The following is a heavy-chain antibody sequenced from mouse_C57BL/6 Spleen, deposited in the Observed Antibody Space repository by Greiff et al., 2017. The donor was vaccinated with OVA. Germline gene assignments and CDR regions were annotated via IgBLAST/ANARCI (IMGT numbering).Heavy chain of an antibody. CDR3: AREDDYDGSYYYAMDY. Sequence: VQLQQPGAELVRPGSSVKLSCKASGYTFTSYWMHWVKQRPIQGLEWIGNIDPSDSETHYNQKFKDKATLTVDKSSSTAYMQLSSLTSEDSAVYYCAREDDYDGSYYYAMDYWGQGTSVTVSS. CDR1: GYTFTSYW. D-gene: IGHD1-2*01. V-gene: IGHV1-52*01. J-gene: IGHJ4*01. CDR2: IDPSDSET.